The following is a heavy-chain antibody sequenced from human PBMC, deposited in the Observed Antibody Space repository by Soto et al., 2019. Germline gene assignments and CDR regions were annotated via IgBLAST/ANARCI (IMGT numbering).Heavy chain of an antibody. V-gene: IGHV3-30-3*01. CDR1: GFTFSSYA. Sequence: VQLVESGGGVVQPGRSLRLSCAASGFTFSSYAMHWVRQAPGKGLEWVAVISYDGSNKYYADSVKGRFTISRDNSKNTLYLQMNSLRAEDTAVYYCARERVMITFGGVIARGGFDYWGQGTLVTVSS. J-gene: IGHJ4*02. D-gene: IGHD3-16*02. CDR3: ARERVMITFGGVIARGGFDY. CDR2: ISYDGSNK.